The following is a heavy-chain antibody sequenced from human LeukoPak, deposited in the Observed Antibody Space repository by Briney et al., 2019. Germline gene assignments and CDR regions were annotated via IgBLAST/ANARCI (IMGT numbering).Heavy chain of an antibody. V-gene: IGHV3-30*18. D-gene: IGHD1-7*01. CDR3: AKGRELLAAVPTSLDY. CDR2: ISYDGSNY. J-gene: IGHJ4*02. Sequence: GKSLRLSCAASGFSFSNYGMHWVRQAPGKGLEWVAVISYDGSNYYYADSVKGRFTISRDNSKNTLYLQMNSLRPDDTAVYYCAKGRELLAAVPTSLDYWGQGTLVTVSS. CDR1: GFSFSNYG.